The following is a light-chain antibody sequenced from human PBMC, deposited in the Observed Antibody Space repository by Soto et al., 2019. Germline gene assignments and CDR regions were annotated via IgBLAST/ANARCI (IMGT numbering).Light chain of an antibody. CDR3: QQYYNWPRT. Sequence: EILMTQSQVTLSVSAGVRATLSCRASQTVSSNLSWYQQKPGQAPRLLIYGASTRATGIPARFSGTGSGTEFTLTINSLQAEDSAVYYCQQYYNWPRTFGQGTRLEIK. J-gene: IGKJ5*01. V-gene: IGKV3-15*01. CDR2: GAS. CDR1: QTVSSN.